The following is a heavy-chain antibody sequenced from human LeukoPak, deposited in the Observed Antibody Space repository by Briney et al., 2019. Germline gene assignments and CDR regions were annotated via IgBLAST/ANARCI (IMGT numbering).Heavy chain of an antibody. CDR1: GGSISSSNYC. D-gene: IGHD3-10*01. CDR2: IYTSGST. V-gene: IGHV4-61*02. CDR3: ARGLWFGDENPPYFDY. Sequence: SQTLSLTCTVSGGSISSSNYCWNWIRQPAGKGLEWIGRIYTSGSTNYNPSLKSRVTISVDTSKNQFSLKLSSVTAADTAVYYCARGLWFGDENPPYFDYWGQGTLVTVSS. J-gene: IGHJ4*02.